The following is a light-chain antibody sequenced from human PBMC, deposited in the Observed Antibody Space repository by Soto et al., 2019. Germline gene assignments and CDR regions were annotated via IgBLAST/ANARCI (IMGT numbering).Light chain of an antibody. Sequence: AIQITQSPSSVSASVGDRVAITCRASQGIRDELGWYQQKAGKAPNLLISAASRLQSGVPSRLSGRGSGTDFTLTISSLQPEDFATYYCLQDYDYPRTFGQGTKVDIK. CDR1: QGIRDE. J-gene: IGKJ1*01. CDR3: LQDYDYPRT. V-gene: IGKV1-6*01. CDR2: AAS.